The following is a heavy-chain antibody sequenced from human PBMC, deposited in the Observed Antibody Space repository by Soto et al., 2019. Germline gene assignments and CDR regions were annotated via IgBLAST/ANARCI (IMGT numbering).Heavy chain of an antibody. CDR2: INLNDGGT. V-gene: IGHV1-2*02. Sequence: GASVKVSCKTSEYSFGDYYLHLVRQAPEQGLEWMGWINLNDGGTNSPRKFQGRLTMTRDKSITTVYMELSRLRSDDTAVYFCVRDAPSHQSIFDLWGPGTLVTVSS. CDR3: VRDAPSHQSIFDL. CDR1: EYSFGDYY. J-gene: IGHJ4*02. D-gene: IGHD2-2*01.